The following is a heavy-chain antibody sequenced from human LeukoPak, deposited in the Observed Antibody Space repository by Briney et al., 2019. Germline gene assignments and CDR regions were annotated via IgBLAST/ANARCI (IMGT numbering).Heavy chain of an antibody. CDR1: GFIFNSHA. CDR2: ISYDGNSE. Sequence: GRALRLSCVAAGFIFNSHAMTWVRQAPGEGVEWVAVISYDGNSEFYAESVRGRFTISRDNSKDTVYLQMNSLKDEDTALYYCARWGTQTACGEFGMRYFDLWGRGTLVIVSS. V-gene: IGHV3-30*03. CDR3: ARWGTQTACGEFGMRYFDL. D-gene: IGHD3-3*01. J-gene: IGHJ2*01.